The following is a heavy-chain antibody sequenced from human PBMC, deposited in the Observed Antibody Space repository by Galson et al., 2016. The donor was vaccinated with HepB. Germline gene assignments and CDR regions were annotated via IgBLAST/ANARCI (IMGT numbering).Heavy chain of an antibody. CDR2: IDPNNGAT. CDR1: GYTFTHYY. J-gene: IGHJ6*02. V-gene: IGHV1-2*04. Sequence: SVKVSCKASGYTFTHYYMHWVRQAPGQGLEWMGWIDPNNGATKYAQKFQGWVTMTRDTSIDTLYMGLRRLTSDDTAVYYCARGSGGYCTGGKGHYYFYYMDVWGQGTAVTVSS. CDR3: ARGSGGYCTGGKGHYYFYYMDV. D-gene: IGHD2-8*02.